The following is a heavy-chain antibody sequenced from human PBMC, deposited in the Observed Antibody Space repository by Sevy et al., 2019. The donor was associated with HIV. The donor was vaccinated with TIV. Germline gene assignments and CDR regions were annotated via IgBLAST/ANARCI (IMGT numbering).Heavy chain of an antibody. J-gene: IGHJ4*02. CDR1: GFTLRKFA. Sequence: GSLRLSCTASGFTLRKFAMGWVRQASGKKLEWVLTLNTPACEIYFGDSVKGRFTTSTDSVNNTLFLQMNSLTIEDTAVYYCATGGLVLWGQGTLVTVSS. CDR2: LNTPACEI. CDR3: ATGGLVL. D-gene: IGHD3-16*01. V-gene: IGHV3-23*05.